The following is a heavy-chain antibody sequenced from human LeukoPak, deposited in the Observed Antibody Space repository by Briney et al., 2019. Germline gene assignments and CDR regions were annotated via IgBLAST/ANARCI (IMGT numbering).Heavy chain of an antibody. D-gene: IGHD3-3*01. CDR2: INPNSGGT. Sequence: ASVKVSCKASGYTFTGYYMHWVRQAPGQGLEWMGWINPNSGGTNYAQKFQDRVTMTRDTSISTAYMELSRLRSEDTAVYYCARDRRLRFLEWSSIGYFQHWGQGTLVTVSS. J-gene: IGHJ1*01. CDR3: ARDRRLRFLEWSSIGYFQH. V-gene: IGHV1-2*02. CDR1: GYTFTGYY.